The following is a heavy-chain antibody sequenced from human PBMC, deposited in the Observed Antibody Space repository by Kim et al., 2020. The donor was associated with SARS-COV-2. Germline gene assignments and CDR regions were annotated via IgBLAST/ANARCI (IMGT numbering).Heavy chain of an antibody. Sequence: ASVKVSCKASGYTFTNNYLHWVRQAPGQGLEWMGWIAPNSGATNYAQKFQGRVTMTRHTSITTAYMELSGLTSDDTAFYYCARDIPHLVFDYWGQGTLVTVSS. J-gene: IGHJ4*02. V-gene: IGHV1-2*02. D-gene: IGHD6-6*01. CDR3: ARDIPHLVFDY. CDR2: IAPNSGAT. CDR1: GYTFTNNY.